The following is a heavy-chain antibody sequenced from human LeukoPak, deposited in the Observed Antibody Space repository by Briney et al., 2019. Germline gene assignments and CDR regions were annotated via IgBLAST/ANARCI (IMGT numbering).Heavy chain of an antibody. CDR1: GFTFSSYS. Sequence: PGGSLRLSCAASGFTFSSYSMNWVRQAPGKGLEWVSSISSSSSYIYYADSVKGRFTIPRDNAKNSLYLQMNSLRAEDTAVYYCARVGSSSSGGETYRDYWGQGTLVTVSS. J-gene: IGHJ4*02. D-gene: IGHD6-6*01. V-gene: IGHV3-21*01. CDR3: ARVGSSSSGGETYRDY. CDR2: ISSSSSYI.